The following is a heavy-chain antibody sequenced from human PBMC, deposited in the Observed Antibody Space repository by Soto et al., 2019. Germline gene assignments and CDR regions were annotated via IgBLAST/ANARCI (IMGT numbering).Heavy chain of an antibody. J-gene: IGHJ3*02. CDR1: GGSISSGDYY. Sequence: SETLSLTCTVSGGSISSGDYYWSWIRQPPGKGLEWTGYIYYSGITYYNPSLKSRVTISVDTYKNQFSLKLSSVTAAHTAALYWDIVALTPGAFNIWGQGTMVAVSS. D-gene: IGHD1-1*01. CDR2: IYYSGIT. CDR3: DIVALTPGAFNI. V-gene: IGHV4-30-4*01.